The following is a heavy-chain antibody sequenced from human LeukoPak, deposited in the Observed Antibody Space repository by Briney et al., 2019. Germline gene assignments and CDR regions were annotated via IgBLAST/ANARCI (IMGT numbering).Heavy chain of an antibody. CDR2: ISYDGSNK. CDR1: GFTFSSYG. CDR3: ARKGRYCSGGSCYSEDYFDY. V-gene: IGHV3-30*03. D-gene: IGHD2-15*01. Sequence: GGSLRLSCAASGFTFSSYGMHWVRQAPGKGLEWVAVISYDGSNKYYADSVKGRFTISRDNSKNTLYLQMNSLRAEDTAVYYCARKGRYCSGGSCYSEDYFDYWGQGTQVTVSS. J-gene: IGHJ4*02.